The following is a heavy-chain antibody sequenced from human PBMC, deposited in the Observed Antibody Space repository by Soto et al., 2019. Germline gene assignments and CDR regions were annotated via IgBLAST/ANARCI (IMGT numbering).Heavy chain of an antibody. J-gene: IGHJ4*02. D-gene: IGHD2-2*01. CDR3: ARAKGYCSSTSCYAGGIRDYFDY. CDR2: MNPNSGNT. CDR1: GYTFTSYD. V-gene: IGHV1-8*01. Sequence: GASVKVSCKASGYTFTSYDINWVRQATGQGLEWMGWMNPNSGNTGYAQKFQGRVTMTRNTSISTAYMELSSLRSEDTAVYYCARAKGYCSSTSCYAGGIRDYFDYWGQGTLVTVSS.